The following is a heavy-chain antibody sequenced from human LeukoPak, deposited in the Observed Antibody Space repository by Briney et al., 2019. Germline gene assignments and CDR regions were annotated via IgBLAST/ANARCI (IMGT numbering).Heavy chain of an antibody. Sequence: SETLSLTCTVSGDSISSSSYYWGWIRQPPGKGLEWIGGIYYSGSTYYNPSLKSRVTISVDTSKNQFSLKLNSVTAADTAVYYCAANSADYNTLGSSYKVWGQGTLVTVSS. CDR3: AANSADYNTLGSSYKV. CDR2: IYYSGST. CDR1: GDSISSSSYY. D-gene: IGHD3-10*01. V-gene: IGHV4-39*01. J-gene: IGHJ4*02.